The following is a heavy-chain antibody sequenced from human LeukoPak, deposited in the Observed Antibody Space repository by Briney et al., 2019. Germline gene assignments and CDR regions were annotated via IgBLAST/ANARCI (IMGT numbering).Heavy chain of an antibody. CDR3: VTWYGNVNY. Sequence: GGSLRLSCAPSGFTFSSSCMSWLRQAPGEGLEWVAHIKPSGSQKYYVDSEKGRFTISRDNAKPSLALQMSNVRAEDTAMYYCVTWYGNVNYWGQGALVTVSS. J-gene: IGHJ4*02. CDR1: GFTFSSSC. D-gene: IGHD4-23*01. V-gene: IGHV3-7*01. CDR2: IKPSGSQK.